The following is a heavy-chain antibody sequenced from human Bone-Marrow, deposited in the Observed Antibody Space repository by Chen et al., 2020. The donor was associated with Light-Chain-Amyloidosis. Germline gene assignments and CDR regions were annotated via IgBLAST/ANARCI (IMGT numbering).Heavy chain of an antibody. J-gene: IGHJ4*02. V-gene: IGHV3-15*01. CDR2: IKSDADGGTT. CDR3: TTDGRTDY. Sequence: EVNLVESGVGLVKPGVSLRLSCAASGFTFSGAWMSWVRQAPGKGLEWLGRIKSDADGGTTDYAAPVQGRFSISRDDSKKTLYLQMSSLKIEDTAMYYCTTDGRTDYWGQGTLVTVSS. CDR1: GFTFSGAW.